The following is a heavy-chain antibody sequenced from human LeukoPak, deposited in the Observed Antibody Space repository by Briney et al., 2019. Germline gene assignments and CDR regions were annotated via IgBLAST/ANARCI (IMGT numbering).Heavy chain of an antibody. CDR1: GFTFSSYW. J-gene: IGHJ6*03. Sequence: GGSLRLSCAASGFTFSSYWMSWVRQAPGKGLEWVAIIKQDESEKYYVDSVKGRFTISRDNAKNSLYLQMNSLRAEDTAVYYCARNRGAMVRGVRYYYYMDVWGKGTTVTVSS. CDR2: IKQDESEK. CDR3: ARNRGAMVRGVRYYYYMDV. V-gene: IGHV3-7*01. D-gene: IGHD3-10*01.